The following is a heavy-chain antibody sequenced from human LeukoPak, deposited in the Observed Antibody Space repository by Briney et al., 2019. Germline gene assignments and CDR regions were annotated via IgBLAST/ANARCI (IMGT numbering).Heavy chain of an antibody. Sequence: GGSLRLSCAASGFTFSDYAMTWVRQAPGEGLEWVAAVRSGGTTISYADSVKGRFTISRDNSKNTLYLQMYSLRVDDTAVYYCATSFPPEISDYWPFYFDYWGQGTLVTVSS. J-gene: IGHJ4*02. D-gene: IGHD3-22*01. CDR2: VRSGGTTI. V-gene: IGHV3-23*01. CDR3: ATSFPPEISDYWPFYFDY. CDR1: GFTFSDYA.